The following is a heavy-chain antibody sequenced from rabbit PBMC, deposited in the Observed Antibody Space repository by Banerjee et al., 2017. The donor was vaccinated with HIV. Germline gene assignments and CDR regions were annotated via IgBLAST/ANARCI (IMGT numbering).Heavy chain of an antibody. CDR3: ARSGAGTSYSYGLDL. CDR1: GFSFSNGYV. J-gene: IGHJ6*01. V-gene: IGHV1S45*01. D-gene: IGHD8-1*01. CDR2: INTISGDT. Sequence: QQQLVESGGGLVKPGASLTLTCKASGFSFSNGYVMCWVRQAPGKGLEWIACINTISGDTVYATWAKGRFTISKASWTTVTLQMTSLTAADTATYFCARSGAGTSYSYGLDLWGPGT.